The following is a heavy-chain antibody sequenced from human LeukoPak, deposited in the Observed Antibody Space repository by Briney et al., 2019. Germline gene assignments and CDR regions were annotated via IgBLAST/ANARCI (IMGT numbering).Heavy chain of an antibody. CDR3: AKDLQSGGYWGYFDC. Sequence: PGGSLRLSCAASGFTFSTYAMSWVRQAPGKGLEWVSGIIGSGVSTYYADSVKGRFTISRDNSKNTLYLQMNSLRAEDTAVYYCAKDLQSGGYWGYFDCWGQGTLVTVSS. J-gene: IGHJ4*02. D-gene: IGHD1-26*01. V-gene: IGHV3-23*01. CDR2: IIGSGVST. CDR1: GFTFSTYA.